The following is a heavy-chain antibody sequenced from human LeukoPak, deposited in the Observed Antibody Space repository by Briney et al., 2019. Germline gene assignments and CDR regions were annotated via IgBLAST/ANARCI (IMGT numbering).Heavy chain of an antibody. J-gene: IGHJ4*02. D-gene: IGHD2-2*01. CDR2: IWYEGSNK. V-gene: IGHV3-33*06. CDR1: RFTFSSYG. CDR3: AKDSCSSTSCYGDLGYFDY. Sequence: GGSLRLSCAASRFTFSSYGMHWVRQAPGKGLEWVAVIWYEGSNKYYADSVKGRFTISRDNSKNTLYLQMNSLRAEDTAVYYCAKDSCSSTSCYGDLGYFDYWGQGTLVTVSS.